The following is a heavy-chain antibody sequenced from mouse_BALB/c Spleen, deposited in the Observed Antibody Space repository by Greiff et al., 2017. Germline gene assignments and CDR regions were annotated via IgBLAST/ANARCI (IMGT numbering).Heavy chain of an antibody. V-gene: IGHV1-5*01. CDR3: ARGNDYDYAMDY. CDR1: GYTFTSYW. CDR2: IYPGNSDT. D-gene: IGHD2-4*01. Sequence: EVKLVESGTVLARPGASVKMSCKASGYTFTSYWMHWVKQRPGQGLEWIGAIYPGNSDTFYNQKFKGKATLTVDKSSSTAHMELRSLASEDSAVYYCARGNDYDYAMDYWGQGTSVTVSS. J-gene: IGHJ4*01.